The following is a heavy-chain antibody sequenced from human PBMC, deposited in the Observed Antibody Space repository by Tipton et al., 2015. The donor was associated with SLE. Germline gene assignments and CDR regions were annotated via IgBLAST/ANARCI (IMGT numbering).Heavy chain of an antibody. J-gene: IGHJ4*02. Sequence: TLSLTCTVSGGSISPYYWSWIRQPPGKALEWIGYIYSSGTTTYNPSLKSRVTISVDTSKNQFSLKLSSVTAADTAVYYCARLFSITTFDYWGQGTLVTVSS. CDR1: GGSISPYY. V-gene: IGHV4-4*08. CDR2: IYSSGTT. D-gene: IGHD3-3*01. CDR3: ARLFSITTFDY.